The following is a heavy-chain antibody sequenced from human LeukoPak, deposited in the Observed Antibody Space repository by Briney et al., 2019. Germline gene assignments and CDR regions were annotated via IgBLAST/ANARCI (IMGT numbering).Heavy chain of an antibody. CDR1: GFTFSSCS. V-gene: IGHV3-21*01. D-gene: IGHD3-10*01. J-gene: IGHJ4*02. CDR2: ISSSSSYI. CDR3: ARDRSLRLFDY. Sequence: GGSLRLSCAASGFTFSSCSMNWVRQAPGKGLEWVSSISSSSSYIYYADSVKGRFTTSRDNAKNSLYLQMNSLRAEDTAVYYCARDRSLRLFDYWGQGTLVTVSS.